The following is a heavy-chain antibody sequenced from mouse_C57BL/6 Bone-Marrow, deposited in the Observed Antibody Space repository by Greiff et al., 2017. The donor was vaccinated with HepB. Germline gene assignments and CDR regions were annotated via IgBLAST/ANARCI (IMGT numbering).Heavy chain of an antibody. CDR2: IWSDGST. Sequence: VQVVESGPGLVPPSQSLSITCTVSGFSLTSYGVHWVRQSPGKGLEWLVMIWSDGSTTYNSAFNSRLSIRKDNSKSQVFLKMNSLQTDDTTMYYWARDYYCNSSYYDMDEWGQGASVTVS. CDR1: GFSLTSYG. CDR3: ARDYYCNSSYYDMDE. V-gene: IGHV2-6*02. J-gene: IGHJ4*01. D-gene: IGHD1-1*01.